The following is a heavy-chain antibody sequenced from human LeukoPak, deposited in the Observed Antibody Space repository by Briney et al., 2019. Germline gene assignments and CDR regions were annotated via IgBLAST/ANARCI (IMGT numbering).Heavy chain of an antibody. V-gene: IGHV1-8*01. Sequence: ASVKVSCKASGYTFTSYDINWGRQATGQGLEWMGWMNPNSGNTGYAQKFQGRVTMTRNTSISTAYMELSSLRSEDTAVYYCARATSAGGYYDILTRFRGLNYYYYMDVWGKGTTVTISS. CDR1: GYTFTSYD. CDR2: MNPNSGNT. D-gene: IGHD3-9*01. J-gene: IGHJ6*03. CDR3: ARATSAGGYYDILTRFRGLNYYYYMDV.